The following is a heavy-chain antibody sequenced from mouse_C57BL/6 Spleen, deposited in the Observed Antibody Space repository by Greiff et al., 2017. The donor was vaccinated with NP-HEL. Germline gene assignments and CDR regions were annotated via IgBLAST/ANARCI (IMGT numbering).Heavy chain of an antibody. CDR3: ARSGITDFDY. CDR1: GYAFSSYW. V-gene: IGHV1-80*01. D-gene: IGHD1-3*01. J-gene: IGHJ2*01. Sequence: QVQLKQSGAELVKPGASVKISCKASGYAFSSYWMNWVKQRPGKGLEWIGQIYPGDGDTNYNGKFKGKATLTADKASSTAYMQLSSLTSEDSAVYFCARSGITDFDYWGQGTTLTVSS. CDR2: IYPGDGDT.